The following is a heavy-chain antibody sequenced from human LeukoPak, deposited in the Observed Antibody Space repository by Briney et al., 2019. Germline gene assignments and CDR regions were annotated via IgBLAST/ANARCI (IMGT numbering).Heavy chain of an antibody. V-gene: IGHV3-30*02. CDR2: IRYDGSNK. CDR3: SRGDDFSGDS. Sequence: PGGSLRLSCAASGFTFSSYAMSWVRQAPGKGLEWVAFIRYDGSNKYYADSVKGRFTISRDNARNLLYLQMSSLRADDTAVYYCSRGDDFSGDSWGQGTLVTVSS. CDR1: GFTFSSYA. D-gene: IGHD3-16*01. J-gene: IGHJ5*01.